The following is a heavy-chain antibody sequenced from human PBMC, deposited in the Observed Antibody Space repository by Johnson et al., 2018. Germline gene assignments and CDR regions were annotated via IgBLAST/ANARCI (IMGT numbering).Heavy chain of an antibody. D-gene: IGHD3-3*01. CDR2: VSYDGRNK. CDR3: SKIRGEGYYYYMDV. CDR1: GFTFSSYG. Sequence: QVQLVQSGGGVVQXGRSLRLXCAASGFTFSSYGMHWVRQAPGKGLGWVAVVSYDGRNKYYADSVKGRFTISRDNSTNTLYLPMNSLRAEDTAVYYFSKIRGEGYYYYMDVCGKGTTVTVSS. J-gene: IGHJ6*03. V-gene: IGHV3-30*18.